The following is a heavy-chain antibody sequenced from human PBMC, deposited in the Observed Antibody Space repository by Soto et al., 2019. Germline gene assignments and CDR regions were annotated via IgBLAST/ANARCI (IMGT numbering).Heavy chain of an antibody. CDR2: INHSGST. J-gene: IGHJ5*02. V-gene: IGHV4-34*01. D-gene: IGHD3-3*01. CDR1: GGSFSGYY. Sequence: SETLSLTCAVYGGSFSGYYWSWIRQPPGKGLEWIGEINHSGSTNYNPSLKSRVTISVDTSKNQFSLKLSSVTAADTAVYYCARVRPRGTIFGFDPWGQGTLVTVSS. CDR3: ARVRPRGTIFGFDP.